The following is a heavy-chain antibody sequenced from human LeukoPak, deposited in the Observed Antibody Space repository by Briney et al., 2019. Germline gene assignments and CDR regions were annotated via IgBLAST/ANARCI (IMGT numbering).Heavy chain of an antibody. CDR1: GFXFSSYA. V-gene: IGHV3-23*01. J-gene: IGHJ5*02. Sequence: GGSLRLSCAASGFXFSSYAISWVRHAPGEGLEWVSSISDSGGTTYYADSVKGRFTISRDNSKNTLYLQMNSLRSEDTAVYYCAKLTRGYCSSTACPNWFDPWGQGTLVTVSS. CDR3: AKLTRGYCSSTACPNWFDP. CDR2: ISDSGGTT. D-gene: IGHD2-2*01.